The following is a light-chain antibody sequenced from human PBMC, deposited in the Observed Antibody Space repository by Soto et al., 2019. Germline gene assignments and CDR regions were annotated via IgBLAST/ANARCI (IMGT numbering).Light chain of an antibody. CDR3: LSSDSSDHWV. V-gene: IGLV6-57*02. CDR1: GGSIATNY. CDR2: EDY. Sequence: NFMLTQPHSVSESPGKTVIISCSASGGSIATNYVQWYQQRPGSAPTAVIYEDYQRPSGVPDRFSGSVDSSSNSASLTISGLKTEDEADYYCLSSDSSDHWVFGGGTQLTVL. J-gene: IGLJ3*02.